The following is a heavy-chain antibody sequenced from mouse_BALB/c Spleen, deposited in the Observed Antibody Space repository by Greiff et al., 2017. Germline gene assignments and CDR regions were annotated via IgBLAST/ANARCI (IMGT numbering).Heavy chain of an antibody. V-gene: IGHV3-1*02. Sequence: EVMLVESGPDLVKPSQSLSLTCTVTGYSITSGYSWPWIRQFPGNKLEWMGYIHYSGSTNYNPSLKSRISSTRDTSKNQFFLQLNSVTTEDTATYYCARWDGNCFAWFAYWGQGTLVTVSA. CDR1: GYSITSGYS. CDR3: ARWDGNCFAWFAY. J-gene: IGHJ3*01. D-gene: IGHD2-1*01. CDR2: IHYSGST.